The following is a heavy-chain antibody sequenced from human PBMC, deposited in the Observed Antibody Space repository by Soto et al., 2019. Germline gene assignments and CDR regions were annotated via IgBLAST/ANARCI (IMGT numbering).Heavy chain of an antibody. CDR3: ARDQDYCDSSGYYSDGMDV. D-gene: IGHD3-22*01. CDR1: GFTVSSNY. Sequence: GGSLRLSCAASGFTVSSNYMSWVRQAPGKGLEWVSVIYSGGSTYYADSVKGRFTISRDNSKNTLYLQMNSLRAEDTAVYYCARDQDYCDSSGYYSDGMDVWGQGTTVTVSS. J-gene: IGHJ6*02. CDR2: IYSGGST. V-gene: IGHV3-66*01.